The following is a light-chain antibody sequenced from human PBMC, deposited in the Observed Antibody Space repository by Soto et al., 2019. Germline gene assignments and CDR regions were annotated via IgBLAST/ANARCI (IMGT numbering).Light chain of an antibody. CDR2: WAS. CDR3: QQYFDVPFT. CDR1: RSVLYKSNNKNH. V-gene: IGKV4-1*01. J-gene: IGKJ4*01. Sequence: DIVMTQSPDSLAVSLGERATMNCKCSRSVLYKSNNKNHLAWYQQKPGQPPQLIIYWASTRESGVPERFSGRGSGTDFTLPISSLEAEDVAFYGCQQYFDVPFTFAGLPKV.